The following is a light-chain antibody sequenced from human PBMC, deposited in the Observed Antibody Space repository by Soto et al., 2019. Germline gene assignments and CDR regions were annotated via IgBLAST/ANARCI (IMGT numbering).Light chain of an antibody. CDR2: EVT. Sequence: QSALTQPASVSGSPGQSITISCTGTSSDIDNGYNSVSWYQQHPGKAPKLMIYEVTRRPSGVSYRFSGSKSGNTASLTISGLQPEDEADYYCSSYSLSVAPYVFGTGTKLTVL. V-gene: IGLV2-14*01. CDR1: SSDIDNGYNS. CDR3: SSYSLSVAPYV. J-gene: IGLJ1*01.